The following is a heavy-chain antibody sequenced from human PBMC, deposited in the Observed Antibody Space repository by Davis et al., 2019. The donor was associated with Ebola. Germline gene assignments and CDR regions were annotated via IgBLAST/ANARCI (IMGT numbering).Heavy chain of an antibody. Sequence: ASVKVSCKASGYTFTSYGISWVRQAPGQGLEWMGWISAYNGNTNYAQKLQGRVTMTTDTSTSTAYMELRSLRSDDTAVYYCAREQSIAARPDAFDIWGQGTMVTVSS. CDR3: AREQSIAARPDAFDI. D-gene: IGHD6-6*01. J-gene: IGHJ3*02. CDR1: GYTFTSYG. CDR2: ISAYNGNT. V-gene: IGHV1-18*04.